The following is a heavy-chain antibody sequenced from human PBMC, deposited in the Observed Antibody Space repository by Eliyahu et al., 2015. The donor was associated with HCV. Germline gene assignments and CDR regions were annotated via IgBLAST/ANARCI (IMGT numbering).Heavy chain of an antibody. J-gene: IGHJ3*02. CDR3: ARESQSITIFGVVLDAFDI. Sequence: WVANIKQDGSEKYYVDSVKGRFTISRDNAKNSLYLQMNSLRAEDTAVYYCARESQSITIFGVVLDAFDIWGQGTMVTVSS. V-gene: IGHV3-7*01. D-gene: IGHD3-3*01. CDR2: IKQDGSEK.